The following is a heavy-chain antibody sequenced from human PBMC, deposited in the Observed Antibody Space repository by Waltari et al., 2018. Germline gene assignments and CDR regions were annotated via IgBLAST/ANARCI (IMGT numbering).Heavy chain of an antibody. Sequence: QVQLVQSGAEVKKPGASVKVSCKASGYTFTSYGISWVRQAPGQGLEWMGWISAYNGNTNDAQKLQGRVTMTTDTSTSTAYMERRSLRSDDTAVYYCARRDIVVVPAAYEEYDYYYYMDVWGKGTTVTVSS. J-gene: IGHJ6*03. CDR3: ARRDIVVVPAAYEEYDYYYYMDV. CDR1: GYTFTSYG. D-gene: IGHD2-2*01. CDR2: ISAYNGNT. V-gene: IGHV1-18*01.